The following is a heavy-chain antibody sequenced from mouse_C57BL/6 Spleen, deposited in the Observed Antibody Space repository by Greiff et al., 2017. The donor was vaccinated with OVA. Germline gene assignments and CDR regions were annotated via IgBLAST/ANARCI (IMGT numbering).Heavy chain of an antibody. CDR2: IHPNSGST. J-gene: IGHJ4*01. V-gene: IGHV1-64*01. CDR1: GYTFTSYW. Sequence: QVQLQQPGAELVKPGASVKLSCKASGYTFTSYWMHWVKQRPGQGLEWIGMIHPNSGSTNYNEKFKSKATLTVDKSSSTAYMQLSSLTSEDSAVYYCARGDGNYEDAMDYWGQGTSVTVSS. D-gene: IGHD2-1*01. CDR3: ARGDGNYEDAMDY.